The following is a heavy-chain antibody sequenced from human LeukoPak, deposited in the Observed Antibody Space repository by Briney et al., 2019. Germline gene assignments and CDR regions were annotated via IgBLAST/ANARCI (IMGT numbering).Heavy chain of an antibody. J-gene: IGHJ5*02. CDR3: ARDRITMVRGVILFDP. CDR2: ISSSISYI. D-gene: IGHD3-10*01. Sequence: PGGSLRLSCAASGFTFSSYSMDWVRQAPGKGLEWVSSISSSISYIYYADSVKGRFTISRDNAKNSLYLQMNSLRAEDTAVYYRARDRITMVRGVILFDPWGQGTLVTVSS. V-gene: IGHV3-21*01. CDR1: GFTFSSYS.